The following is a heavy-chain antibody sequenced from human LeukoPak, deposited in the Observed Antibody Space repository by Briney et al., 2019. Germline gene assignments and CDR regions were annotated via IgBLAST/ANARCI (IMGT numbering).Heavy chain of an antibody. J-gene: IGHJ6*03. Sequence: GASVKVSCKASGYTFTSYDINWVRQATGQGLEWMGWMNPNSGNTGYAQKFQGRVTMTRNTSISTAYMELSSLRSEDTAVYYCARVYSSSLTYYYYYYYMDVWGKETTVTVSS. CDR3: ARVYSSSLTYYYYYYYMDV. CDR1: GYTFTSYD. CDR2: MNPNSGNT. D-gene: IGHD6-6*01. V-gene: IGHV1-8*01.